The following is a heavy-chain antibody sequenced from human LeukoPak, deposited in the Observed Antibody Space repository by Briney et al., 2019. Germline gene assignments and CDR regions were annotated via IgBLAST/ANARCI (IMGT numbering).Heavy chain of an antibody. CDR3: ARLEEQLGNDY. D-gene: IGHD6-13*01. J-gene: IGHJ4*02. Sequence: ASVKVSCKASGYTFTSYAMHWVRQAPGQRLEWMGWISAYNGNTNYAQKLQGRVTMTTDTSTSTAYMELRSLRSDDTAVYYCARLEEQLGNDYWGQGTLVTVSS. CDR2: ISAYNGNT. V-gene: IGHV1-18*01. CDR1: GYTFTSYA.